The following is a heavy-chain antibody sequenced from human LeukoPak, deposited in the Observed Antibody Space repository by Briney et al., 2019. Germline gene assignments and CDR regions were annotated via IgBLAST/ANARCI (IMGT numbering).Heavy chain of an antibody. CDR1: GFTFEDHG. V-gene: IGHV3-20*04. CDR2: INWNGGSI. J-gene: IGHJ4*02. Sequence: GGSLRLSCAASGFTFEDHGMSWVRQVPGKGLEWVSGINWNGGSIGYADSVKGRFTISRDNAKNSLYLQMNSLRAEDTAAYYCANYDRGVYYYWGQGTLVTVSS. CDR3: ANYDRGVYYY. D-gene: IGHD3-16*01.